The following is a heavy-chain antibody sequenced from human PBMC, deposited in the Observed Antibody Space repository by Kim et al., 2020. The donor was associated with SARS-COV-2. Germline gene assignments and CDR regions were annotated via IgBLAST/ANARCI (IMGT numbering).Heavy chain of an antibody. CDR2: ISGSGGST. V-gene: IGHV3-23*01. CDR3: ATGVVRGSGYYGSGSPHSYGMDV. D-gene: IGHD3-10*01. Sequence: GGSLRLSCAASGFTFSSYAMSWVRQAPGKGLEWVSAISGSGGSTYYADSVKGRFTISRDNSKNTLYLQMNSLRAEDTAVYYCATGVVRGSGYYGSGSPHSYGMDVWGQGTTVTVSS. J-gene: IGHJ6*02. CDR1: GFTFSSYA.